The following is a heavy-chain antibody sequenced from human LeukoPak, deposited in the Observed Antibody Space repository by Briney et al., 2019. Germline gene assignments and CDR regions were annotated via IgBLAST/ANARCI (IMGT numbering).Heavy chain of an antibody. CDR1: GGSFSGYY. Sequence: SETLSLTCAAYGGSFSGYYWSWVRQPPGKGLEWIGEVDIDAHTSSNPSLKSRVTISADSSKNQFTLTLRSLTAAYTALYYCVRQIGACAFDSWGQGTSVTVSS. V-gene: IGHV4-34*01. D-gene: IGHD3-3*01. CDR3: VRQIGACAFDS. J-gene: IGHJ3*01. CDR2: VDIDAHT.